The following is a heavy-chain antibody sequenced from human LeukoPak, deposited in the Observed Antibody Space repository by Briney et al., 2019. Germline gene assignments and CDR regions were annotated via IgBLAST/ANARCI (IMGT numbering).Heavy chain of an antibody. J-gene: IGHJ4*02. CDR3: ARHGGFASPLGY. CDR1: GGSINSYY. CDR2: ISYSGST. D-gene: IGHD3-16*01. Sequence: SETLSLTCTVSGGSINSYYWSWIRQPPGKGLEWIGYISYSGSTSYNPSLRSRVTISVDTSKNQFSLKLTSVTAADTAVYYCARHGGFASPLGYWGQGTLVTVSS. V-gene: IGHV4-59*08.